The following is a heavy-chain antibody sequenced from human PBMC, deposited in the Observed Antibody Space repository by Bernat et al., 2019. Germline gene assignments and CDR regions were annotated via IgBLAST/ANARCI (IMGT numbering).Heavy chain of an antibody. V-gene: IGHV3-48*03. Sequence: EVQLVESGGGLVQPGGSLRLSCAASGFTFSSYEMNWVRQAPGKGLEWVSDISSSGSTIYYADSVKGRFTISSDNAKNSLYLQMNSLRAEDTAVYYCSRGTSTGAPYMCGWSIGTTVTVSS. CDR3: SRGTSTGAPYMCG. D-gene: IGHD1-1*01. J-gene: IGHJ6*04. CDR2: ISSSGSTI. CDR1: GFTFSSYE.